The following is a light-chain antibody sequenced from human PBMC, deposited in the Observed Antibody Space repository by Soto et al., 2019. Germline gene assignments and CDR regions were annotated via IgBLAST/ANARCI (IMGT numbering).Light chain of an antibody. V-gene: IGKV3-15*01. CDR1: QSVSSD. Sequence: EIVMTQSPATLSVSPGERATLSCRASQSVSSDLAWYHQKPGQAPRLLISGASTRATGIPARLSGSGSGTEFTLTINCLQSEDFAVYYCQQYNNWPRTFGQGTKVEIK. CDR2: GAS. CDR3: QQYNNWPRT. J-gene: IGKJ1*01.